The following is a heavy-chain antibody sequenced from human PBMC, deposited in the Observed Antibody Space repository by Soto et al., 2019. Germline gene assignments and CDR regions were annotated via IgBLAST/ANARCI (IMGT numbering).Heavy chain of an antibody. J-gene: IGHJ6*02. CDR1: GGTFSSYA. Sequence: SVKVSCKASGGTFSSYAISWVRQAPGQGLEWMGGIIPIFGTANYAQKFQGRVTITADESTSTAYMELSSLRSEDTAVYYCARSLTWFGDPGMDVWGQGTTVTVSS. CDR3: ARSLTWFGDPGMDV. CDR2: IIPIFGTA. V-gene: IGHV1-69*13. D-gene: IGHD3-10*01.